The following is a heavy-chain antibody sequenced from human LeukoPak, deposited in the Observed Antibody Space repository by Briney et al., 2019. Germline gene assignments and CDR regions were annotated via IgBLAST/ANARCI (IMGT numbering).Heavy chain of an antibody. D-gene: IGHD2-15*01. V-gene: IGHV3-23*01. CDR3: ANLGADCSGGSCHRWSAFAI. CDR2: ISDDGNTI. Sequence: GGSLRLSCTASAFTFSNHGMSWVRQAPGRGLEWVSVISDDGNTINYADSVQGRCTISRDNFKNTLLLQMNSLRADDTAVYYCANLGADCSGGSCHRWSAFAIWGQGTMVGVSS. J-gene: IGHJ3*02. CDR1: AFTFSNHG.